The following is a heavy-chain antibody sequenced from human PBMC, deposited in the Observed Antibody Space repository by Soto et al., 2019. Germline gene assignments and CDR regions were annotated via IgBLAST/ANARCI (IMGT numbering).Heavy chain of an antibody. CDR3: AGGRPAVVVPAAIPDCFDP. Sequence: PSETLSLTCTVSGGSISRGGYYWSWIRQHPGKGLEWIGYIYYSGSTYYNPSLKSRVTISVDTSKNQFSLKLSSVTAADTAVYYCAGGRPAVVVPAAIPDCFDPWGQGTLVTGSS. J-gene: IGHJ5*02. D-gene: IGHD2-2*02. CDR1: GGSISRGGYY. CDR2: IYYSGST. V-gene: IGHV4-31*03.